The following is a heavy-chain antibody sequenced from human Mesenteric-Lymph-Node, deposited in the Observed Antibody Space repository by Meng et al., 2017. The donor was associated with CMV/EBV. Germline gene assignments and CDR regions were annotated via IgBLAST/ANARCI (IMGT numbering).Heavy chain of an antibody. Sequence: SGYTFTSYAMNWVRQAPGRGLGWMGWINTNTGNPTYAQGFTGRFVFSLDTSVSTAYLQISSLKAEDTAVYYCARDEGYYGSGSNFDYWGQGTLVTVSS. V-gene: IGHV7-4-1*02. CDR3: ARDEGYYGSGSNFDY. CDR1: GYTFTSYA. J-gene: IGHJ4*02. D-gene: IGHD3-10*01. CDR2: INTNTGNP.